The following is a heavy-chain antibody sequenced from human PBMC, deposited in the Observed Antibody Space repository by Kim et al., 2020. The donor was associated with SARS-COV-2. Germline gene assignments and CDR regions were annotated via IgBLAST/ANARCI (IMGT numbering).Heavy chain of an antibody. V-gene: IGHV1-69*13. CDR1: GGTFSSYA. J-gene: IGHJ3*02. D-gene: IGHD3-10*01. Sequence: SVKVSCKASGGTFSSYAISWVRQAPGQGLEWMGGIIPIFGTANYAQKFQGRVTITADESTSTAYMELSSLRSEDTAVYYCARVKGRGRYYGFDIWGQGTMVTVSS. CDR2: IIPIFGTA. CDR3: ARVKGRGRYYGFDI.